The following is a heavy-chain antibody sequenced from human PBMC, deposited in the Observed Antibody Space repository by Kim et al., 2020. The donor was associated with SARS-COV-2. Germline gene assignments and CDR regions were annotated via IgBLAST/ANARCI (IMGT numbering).Heavy chain of an antibody. D-gene: IGHD3-22*01. V-gene: IGHV3-30*04. Sequence: GGSLRLSCAASGFTFSSYAMHWVRQAPGKGLEWVAVISYDGSNKYYADSVKGRFTISRDNSKNTLYLQMNSLRAEDTAVYYCARGDSSGHMTDFDYWGQGTLVTVSS. CDR1: GFTFSSYA. J-gene: IGHJ4*02. CDR2: ISYDGSNK. CDR3: ARGDSSGHMTDFDY.